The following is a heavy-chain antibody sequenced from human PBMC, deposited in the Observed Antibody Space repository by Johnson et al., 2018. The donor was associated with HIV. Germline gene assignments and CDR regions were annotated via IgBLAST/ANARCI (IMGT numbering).Heavy chain of an antibody. CDR2: ISWNGATP. V-gene: IGHV3-20*04. J-gene: IGHJ3*01. D-gene: IGHD3-22*01. CDR1: GFRFDEYD. Sequence: MQLVESGGGVVRPGGSLRLSCAASGFRFDEYDMSWVRQTPGKGLEWVSGISWNGATPRSAASVKGRFTISRANAKAFLYLQMNSLRAEDTALYYCARDTYYYDTSGYLTRPRAFDVWGQGTMVTVSS. CDR3: ARDTYYYDTSGYLTRPRAFDV.